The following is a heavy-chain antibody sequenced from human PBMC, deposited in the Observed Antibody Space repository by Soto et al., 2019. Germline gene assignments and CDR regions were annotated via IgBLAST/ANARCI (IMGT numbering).Heavy chain of an antibody. V-gene: IGHV3-73*02. Sequence: EVQLVESGGGLVQPGGSLKLSCAASGFTFSGSAMHWVRQASGKGLEWVGRIRSKANSYATAYAASVKGRFTISRDDSKNTAYLQMNSLKTEDTAVYYCTRRLSYGDYGYYYYGMDVWGQGTTVTVSS. CDR1: GFTFSGSA. CDR2: IRSKANSYAT. D-gene: IGHD4-17*01. CDR3: TRRLSYGDYGYYYYGMDV. J-gene: IGHJ6*02.